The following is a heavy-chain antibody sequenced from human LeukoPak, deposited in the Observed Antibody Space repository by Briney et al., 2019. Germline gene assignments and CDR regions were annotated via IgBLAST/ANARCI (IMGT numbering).Heavy chain of an antibody. CDR2: IYYGGNT. CDR3: ARRGIQLWSSLFDY. D-gene: IGHD5-18*01. J-gene: IGHJ4*02. Sequence: SETLSLTCTVSGDSIRSTSYYWGWIRQPPGKGLEWIGSIYYGGNTYYNPSLKSRVTISVDTTNNQFSLKLSSMTAADTAVYYCARRGIQLWSSLFDYWGQGTLVTVSS. CDR1: GDSIRSTSYY. V-gene: IGHV4-39*07.